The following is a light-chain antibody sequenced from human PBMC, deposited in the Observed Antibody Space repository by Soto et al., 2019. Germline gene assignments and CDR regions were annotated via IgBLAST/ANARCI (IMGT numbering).Light chain of an antibody. J-gene: IGLJ1*01. Sequence: SALAQPDSVSGSPGPSVTISCRGTSGFVGSFSLVSWYQQHPGKAPKVMISEGHRRPSGVPDRISGSSSVNSAPLTISGLQADDDADYCCCLYIGATTYVFGTGTKVTVL. CDR2: EGH. V-gene: IGLV2-23*01. CDR1: SGFVGSFSL. CDR3: CLYIGATTYV.